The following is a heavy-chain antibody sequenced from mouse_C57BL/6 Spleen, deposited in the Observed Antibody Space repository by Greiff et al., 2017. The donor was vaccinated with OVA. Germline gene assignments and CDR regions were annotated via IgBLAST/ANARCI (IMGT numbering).Heavy chain of an antibody. J-gene: IGHJ4*01. CDR1: GFSLISYG. CDR3: ARHERRGHYAMDY. CDR2: IWSDGST. V-gene: IGHV2-6-1*01. Sequence: VQLQESGPGLVAPSQSLSITCTVSGFSLISYGVHWVRQPPGKGLEWLVVIWSDGSTTYNSTLKSRLSISKDNSKSQVFLKMNSLQTDDTAMYYCARHERRGHYAMDYWGQGTSVTVSS.